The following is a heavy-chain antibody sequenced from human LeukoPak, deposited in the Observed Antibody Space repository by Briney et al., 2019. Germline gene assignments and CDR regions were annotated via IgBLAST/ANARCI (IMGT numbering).Heavy chain of an antibody. D-gene: IGHD4-17*01. J-gene: IGHJ4*02. CDR3: ARYDYGDYGPPI. Sequence: SETLSLTCTVSGGSISSSSYYWGWIRQPPGKGLEWIGSIYYSGSTNYNPSLKSRVTISVDTSKNQFSLKLSSVTAADTAVYYCARYDYGDYGPPIWGQGTLVTVSS. CDR1: GGSISSSSYY. CDR2: IYYSGST. V-gene: IGHV4-39*07.